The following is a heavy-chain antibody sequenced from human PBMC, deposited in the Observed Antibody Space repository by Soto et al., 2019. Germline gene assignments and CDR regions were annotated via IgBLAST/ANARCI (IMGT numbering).Heavy chain of an antibody. CDR1: GFTFSGSA. CDR2: IRSKANSYAT. V-gene: IGHV3-73*01. Sequence: GGSLRLSCAASGFTFSGSAMHWVRQASGKGLEWVGRIRSKANSYATAYAASVKGRFTISRDDSKNTAYLQMNSLKTEDTAVYYCTIQERSRYCSGGSCYWGGYWGQGTLVTVSS. CDR3: TIQERSRYCSGGSCYWGGY. J-gene: IGHJ4*02. D-gene: IGHD2-15*01.